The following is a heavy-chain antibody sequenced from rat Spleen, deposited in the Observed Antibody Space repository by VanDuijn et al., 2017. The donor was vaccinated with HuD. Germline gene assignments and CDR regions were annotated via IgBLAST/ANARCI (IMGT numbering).Heavy chain of an antibody. V-gene: IGHV5-7*01. CDR2: ISYDGSST. J-gene: IGHJ2*01. CDR1: GFTFSNFV. D-gene: IGHD4-3*01. CDR3: ARRGARGGYFDY. Sequence: EVELVESGGGLVQPGRSMKLSCAASGFTFSNFVMAWVRQAPTKGLEWVASISYDGSSTYYRDSVKGRFTISRDNAKSTLYLQMDSLRSEDTATYYCARRGARGGYFDYWGQGVMVTVSS.